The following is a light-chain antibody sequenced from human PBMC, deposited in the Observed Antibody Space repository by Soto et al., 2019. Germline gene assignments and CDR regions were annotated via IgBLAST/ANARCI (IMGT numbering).Light chain of an antibody. V-gene: IGKV2-29*03. J-gene: IGKJ2*01. CDR2: EVS. CDR1: QSLLYSDGKTY. CDR3: MPGGT. Sequence: DIVKTQSPLYLSVTPGEPASISCKSSQSLLYSDGKTYLHWYLQRPGQSPQLLIYEVSNRFSGVPDRISGSGSGTDFTLTISRMEAEDAGIYYCMPGGTSGQRTKLEIK.